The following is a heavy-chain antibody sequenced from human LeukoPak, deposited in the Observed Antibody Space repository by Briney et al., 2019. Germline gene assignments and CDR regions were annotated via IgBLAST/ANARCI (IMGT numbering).Heavy chain of an antibody. V-gene: IGHV4-39*02. CDR3: ARLCHSNKYSRSSVRGP. CDR2: MYYSGST. CDR1: GGSISSSSYY. Sequence: NSSETLSLTCTVSGGSISSSSYYWGWIRQPPGKGLEWIGSMYYSGSTYYNPSLKSRVTISVEPSKNHFSLKLSSVTAADTAVYYCARLCHSNKYSRSSVRGPWGQGTLVTVSS. D-gene: IGHD6-6*01. J-gene: IGHJ5*02.